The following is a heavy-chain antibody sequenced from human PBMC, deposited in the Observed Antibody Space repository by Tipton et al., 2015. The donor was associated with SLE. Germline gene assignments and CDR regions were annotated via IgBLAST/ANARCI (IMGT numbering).Heavy chain of an antibody. CDR3: AREGLSGYEQGLDY. D-gene: IGHD5-12*01. J-gene: IGHJ4*02. CDR1: GFTFSSYW. V-gene: IGHV3-30*03. Sequence: SLRLSCAASGFTFSSYWMHWARRAPGKGLEWVTMISFDGRNKYYADSVKGRFTISRDNSKNTLYLQMNSLRAEDTAVYYCAREGLSGYEQGLDYWGQGTLVTVSS. CDR2: ISFDGRNK.